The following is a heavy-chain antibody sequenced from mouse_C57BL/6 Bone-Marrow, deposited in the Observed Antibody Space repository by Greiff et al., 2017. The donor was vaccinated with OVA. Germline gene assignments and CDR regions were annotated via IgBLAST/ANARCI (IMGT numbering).Heavy chain of an antibody. CDR1: GFTFSDYY. D-gene: IGHD1-1*01. CDR3: ARGDYYGSSHLDY. Sequence: EVKLMESGGGLVQPGGSLKLSCAASGFTFSDYYMYWVRQTPEKRLEWVAYISNGGGSTYYPDTVKGRFTISRDNAKNTLYLQMSRLKSEDTAMYYCARGDYYGSSHLDYWGQGTTLTVSS. CDR2: ISNGGGST. J-gene: IGHJ2*01. V-gene: IGHV5-12*01.